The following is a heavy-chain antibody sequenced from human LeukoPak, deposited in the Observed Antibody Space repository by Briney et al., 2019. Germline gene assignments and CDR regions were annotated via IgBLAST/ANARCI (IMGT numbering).Heavy chain of an antibody. D-gene: IGHD6-19*01. J-gene: IGHJ4*02. V-gene: IGHV3-74*01. CDR1: GFPFSKYW. Sequence: PGGSLTLPCAPSGFPFSKYWMLCVRQAPGKGLESVSRINTDGTVTTYADSVKGRFTVSRDNADNTMFLQMNSVRDEDTAVYYCATKQWLAPPPDSWGQGTPVTVSS. CDR3: ATKQWLAPPPDS. CDR2: INTDGTVT.